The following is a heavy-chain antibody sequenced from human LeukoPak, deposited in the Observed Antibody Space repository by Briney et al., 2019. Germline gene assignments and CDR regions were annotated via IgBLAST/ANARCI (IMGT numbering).Heavy chain of an antibody. Sequence: SETLSLTCTVSGGSISSYYWSWIRQPAGKGLEWIGRINTSGSTNDSPSLKSRVTMSVDTSKNQFSLKLSSVTAADTAMYYCARDKNDYYFDYWGQGTLVTVS. CDR2: INTSGST. CDR3: ARDKNDYYFDY. D-gene: IGHD2-21*02. J-gene: IGHJ4*02. CDR1: GGSISSYY. V-gene: IGHV4-4*07.